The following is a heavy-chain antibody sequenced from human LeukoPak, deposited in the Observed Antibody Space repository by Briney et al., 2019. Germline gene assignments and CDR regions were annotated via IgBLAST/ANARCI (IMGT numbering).Heavy chain of an antibody. J-gene: IGHJ5*02. Sequence: GESLKISCQGSGYTFTDYWMAWVRQMPGKGLEWVGVIYPGDSDTRYSPSFQGQVTISADKSTTTAYLQWRSLKASDTAIYFCARLADTTSWGQGTLVTVSS. D-gene: IGHD1-26*01. V-gene: IGHV5-51*01. CDR1: GYTFTDYW. CDR3: ARLADTTS. CDR2: IYPGDSDT.